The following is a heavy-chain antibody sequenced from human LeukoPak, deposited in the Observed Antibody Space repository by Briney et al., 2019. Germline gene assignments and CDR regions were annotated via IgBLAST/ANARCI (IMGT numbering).Heavy chain of an antibody. CDR3: ARDNELYSSSSCFDY. CDR2: ISSSSSTI. J-gene: IGHJ4*02. Sequence: PGGSLRLSCAASGFTFSSYSMNWVRQAPGKGLEWVSYISSSSSTIYYADSVKGRFTTSRDNAKNSLYLQMNSLRAEDTAVYYCARDNELYSSSSCFDYWGQGTLVTVSS. D-gene: IGHD6-6*01. CDR1: GFTFSSYS. V-gene: IGHV3-48*04.